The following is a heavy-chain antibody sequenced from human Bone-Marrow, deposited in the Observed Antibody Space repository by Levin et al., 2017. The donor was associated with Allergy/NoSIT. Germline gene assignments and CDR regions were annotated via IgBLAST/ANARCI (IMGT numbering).Heavy chain of an antibody. V-gene: IGHV3-48*04. Sequence: GESLKISCAASGFTFKTYSMNWVRQAPGKGLEWISYISSSSSTIYYADSVKGRFTISRDNAKNSLYLQMNSLRAEDTAVYYCARWRGHGDYWGLGTLVTVSS. CDR2: ISSSSSTI. J-gene: IGHJ4*02. CDR1: GFTFKTYS. CDR3: ARWRGHGDY. D-gene: IGHD5-12*01.